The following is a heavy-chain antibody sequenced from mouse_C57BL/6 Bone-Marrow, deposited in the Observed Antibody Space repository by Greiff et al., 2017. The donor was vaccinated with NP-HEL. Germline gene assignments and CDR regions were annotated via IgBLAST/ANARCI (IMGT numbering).Heavy chain of an antibody. D-gene: IGHD1-1*02. J-gene: IGHJ2*01. V-gene: IGHV14-4*01. CDR2: IDPENGDT. CDR3: ASKNGFDY. CDR1: GFNIKDDY. Sequence: VQLQQSGAELVRPGASVKLSCTASGFNIKDDYMHWVKQRPEQGLEWIGWIDPENGDTEYASKFQGKATITADPSSNTAYLQLSSLTSEDTAVYYCASKNGFDYWGQGTTLTVSS.